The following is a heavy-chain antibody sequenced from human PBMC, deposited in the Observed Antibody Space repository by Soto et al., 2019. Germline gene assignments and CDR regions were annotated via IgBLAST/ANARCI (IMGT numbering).Heavy chain of an antibody. CDR1: GYTFTSYA. CDR2: INAGNGNT. V-gene: IGHV1-3*01. Sequence: ASVKVSCTASGYTFTSYAMHWVRQAPGQRLEWMGWINAGNGNTKYSQKFQGRVTITRDTSASTAYMELSSLRSEDTAVYYCAREAYGKLSAFDIWGQGTMVTVSS. CDR3: AREAYGKLSAFDI. D-gene: IGHD4-17*01. J-gene: IGHJ3*02.